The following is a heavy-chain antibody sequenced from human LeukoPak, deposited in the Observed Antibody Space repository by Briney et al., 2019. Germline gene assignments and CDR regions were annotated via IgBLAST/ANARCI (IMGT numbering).Heavy chain of an antibody. D-gene: IGHD3-10*01. CDR3: ARRSGSYLYYFDY. J-gene: IGHJ4*02. Sequence: GSLRLSCAASGFTFSNYVMSWVRQAPGKGLEWVSAISTSGGSTYYADSVKGRFTISRDNSRNTLYLQMNSLRAEDTAVYYCARRSGSYLYYFDYWGQGTLVTVSS. CDR2: ISTSGGST. V-gene: IGHV3-23*01. CDR1: GFTFSNYV.